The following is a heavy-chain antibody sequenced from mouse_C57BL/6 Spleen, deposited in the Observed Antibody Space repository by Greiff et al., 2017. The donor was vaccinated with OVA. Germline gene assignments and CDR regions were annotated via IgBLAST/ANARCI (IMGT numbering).Heavy chain of an antibody. CDR2: IDPSDSET. CDR3: ARGGDPDYSNYEGFAY. J-gene: IGHJ3*01. V-gene: IGHV1-52*01. Sequence: QVQLKQPGAELVRPGSSVKLSCKASGYTFTSYWMHWVKQRPIQGLEWIGNIDPSDSETHYNQKFKDKATLTVDKSSSTAYMQLSSLTSEDSAVYYCARGGDPDYSNYEGFAYWGQGTLVTVSA. CDR1: GYTFTSYW. D-gene: IGHD2-5*01.